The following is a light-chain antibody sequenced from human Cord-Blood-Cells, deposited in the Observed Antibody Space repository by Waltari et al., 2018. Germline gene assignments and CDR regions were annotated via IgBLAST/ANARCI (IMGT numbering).Light chain of an antibody. Sequence: QSALTQPASVSGPPGQSITIPCTGTSSYLGSYNLVSWYQQHPGKAPKLMIYEGSKRPSGVSNRFSGSKSGNTASLTISGLQAEDEADYYCCSYAGSSTWVFGGGTKLTVL. CDR2: EGS. J-gene: IGLJ3*02. CDR1: SSYLGSYNL. CDR3: CSYAGSSTWV. V-gene: IGLV2-23*01.